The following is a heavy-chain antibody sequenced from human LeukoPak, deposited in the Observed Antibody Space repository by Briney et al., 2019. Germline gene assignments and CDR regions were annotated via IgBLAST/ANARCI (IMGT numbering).Heavy chain of an antibody. CDR1: GYTFTSYY. CDR2: INPSGGRT. CDR3: AKAYSNYEKYYYYYYMDV. V-gene: IGHV1-46*01. Sequence: ASVKVSCKASGYTFTSYYMHWVRQAPGQGLEWMGIINPSGGRTSYAQKFQGRVTMTRDTSTSTVYMELSSLRSEDTAVYYCAKAYSNYEKYYYYYYMDVWGKGTTVTVSS. D-gene: IGHD4-11*01. J-gene: IGHJ6*03.